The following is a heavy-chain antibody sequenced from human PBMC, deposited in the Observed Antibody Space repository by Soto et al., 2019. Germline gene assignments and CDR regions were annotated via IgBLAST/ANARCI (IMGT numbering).Heavy chain of an antibody. CDR1: GYTFTSYG. D-gene: IGHD3-10*01. Sequence: ASVKVSCKASGYTFTSYGISWVRQAPGQGLEWMGWISAYNGNTNYAQKLQGRVTMTTDTSTSTAYMELRSLRSDDTAVYYCARGERGIYYYYGMDVWGQGTTVTVSS. J-gene: IGHJ6*02. V-gene: IGHV1-18*01. CDR2: ISAYNGNT. CDR3: ARGERGIYYYYGMDV.